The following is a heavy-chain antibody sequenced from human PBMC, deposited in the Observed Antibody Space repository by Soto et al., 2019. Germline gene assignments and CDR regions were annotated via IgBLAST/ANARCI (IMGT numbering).Heavy chain of an antibody. Sequence: ASVKVSCKVSGYTLTELSMHWVRQAPGKGLEWMGGFDPEDGETIYAQKFQGRVTMTEDTSTDTAYMELSSLRSEDTAVYYCATDHFTFGGVTAFDYWGQGTLVTVSS. CDR2: FDPEDGET. D-gene: IGHD3-16*01. J-gene: IGHJ4*02. CDR3: ATDHFTFGGVTAFDY. CDR1: GYTLTELS. V-gene: IGHV1-24*01.